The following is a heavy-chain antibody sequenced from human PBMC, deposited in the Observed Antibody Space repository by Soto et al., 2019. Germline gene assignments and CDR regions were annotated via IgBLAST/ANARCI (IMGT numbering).Heavy chain of an antibody. CDR2: IRSKAYGGTT. CDR1: GFTFGDYA. CDR3: TRGLGGSKACSGY. V-gene: IGHV3-49*04. Sequence: PGGPLRLSCTASGFTFGDYAMSWVRQAPGKGLEWVGFIRSKAYGGTTEYAASVKGRFTISRDDSKSIAYLQMNSLKTEDTAVYYCTRGLGGSKACSGYWGQGTLVTVSS. J-gene: IGHJ4*02. D-gene: IGHD3-16*01.